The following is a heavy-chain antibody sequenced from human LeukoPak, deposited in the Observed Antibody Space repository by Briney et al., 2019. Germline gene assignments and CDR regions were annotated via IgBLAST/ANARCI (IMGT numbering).Heavy chain of an antibody. CDR2: ISSNGGST. CDR1: GFSFSSNA. D-gene: IGHD3-22*01. Sequence: GGSLRLSCSASGFSFSSNAMHWVRQAPGKGLEYVSGISSNGGSTGYADSVKGRFTISRDNSKRGMFLQMSSLRPEDTAIYHCASTYHYDSSGYYPFDYWGQGTLVTVSS. V-gene: IGHV3-64D*09. J-gene: IGHJ4*02. CDR3: ASTYHYDSSGYYPFDY.